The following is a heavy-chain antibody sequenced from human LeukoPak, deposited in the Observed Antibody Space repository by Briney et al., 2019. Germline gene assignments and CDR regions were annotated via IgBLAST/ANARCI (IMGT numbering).Heavy chain of an antibody. J-gene: IGHJ4*02. CDR1: GYTFTSYY. CDR3: AREESGGYFDY. V-gene: IGHV1-46*01. CDR2: INPSGTNT. D-gene: IGHD2-8*02. Sequence: ASVKVSCKASGYTFTSYYTHWVRQAPGQGLEWMGLINPSGTNTNYAQKFRGRATMTRDTSTSTVYMDLSSLRSEDTAMYFCAREESGGYFDYWGQGTLVTVSS.